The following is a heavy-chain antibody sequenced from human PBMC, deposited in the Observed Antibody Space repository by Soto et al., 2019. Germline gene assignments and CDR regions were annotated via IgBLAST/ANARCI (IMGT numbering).Heavy chain of an antibody. CDR3: ARGITLPTPLDY. D-gene: IGHD1-20*01. V-gene: IGHV1-46*01. J-gene: IGHJ4*02. CDR1: GYTFSNYY. Sequence: ASVKVSCKASGYTFSNYYMHWVRQAPGQGLEWMGIINPSGGATDYAQKFQGRVTITRDTSASTAYMELSSLRSEDTAVYYCARGITLPTPLDYWGQGTLVTVSS. CDR2: INPSGGAT.